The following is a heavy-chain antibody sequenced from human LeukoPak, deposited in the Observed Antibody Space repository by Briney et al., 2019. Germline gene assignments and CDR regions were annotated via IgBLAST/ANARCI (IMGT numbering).Heavy chain of an antibody. Sequence: ASVKVSCKTSGYTFISHDINWVRQAPGQGLEWMGWMNPLNGDTDYAQKFQGRVTFTRDTSISTAYMEVSSLRSEDTAVYYCASLVGATTVSRSDAFDIWGQGTMVTVSS. V-gene: IGHV1-8*03. J-gene: IGHJ3*02. D-gene: IGHD1-26*01. CDR1: GYTFISHD. CDR2: MNPLNGDT. CDR3: ASLVGATTVSRSDAFDI.